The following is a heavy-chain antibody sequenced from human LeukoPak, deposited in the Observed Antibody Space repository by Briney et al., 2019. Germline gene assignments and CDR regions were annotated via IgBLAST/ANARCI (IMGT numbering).Heavy chain of an antibody. V-gene: IGHV4-30-4*01. D-gene: IGHD3-22*01. CDR1: GGSISSGDYY. CDR2: IYYSGST. Sequence: SETLSLTCTVSGGSISSGDYYWGWIRQPPGKGLEWIGYIYYSGSTYYNPSLKSRVTISVDTSKNQFSLKLSSVTAADTAVYYCARIHYYDSSGYYYKPLYYFDYWGQGTLVTVSS. CDR3: ARIHYYDSSGYYYKPLYYFDY. J-gene: IGHJ4*02.